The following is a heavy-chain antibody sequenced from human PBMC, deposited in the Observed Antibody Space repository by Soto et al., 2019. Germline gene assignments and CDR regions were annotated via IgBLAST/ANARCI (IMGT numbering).Heavy chain of an antibody. J-gene: IGHJ6*04. CDR3: SGDDVFCVGGRCYGLPLDV. CDR1: GFTVSSKY. D-gene: IGHD2-15*01. Sequence: QPGGPLRLSCEASGFTVSSKYIIGVRPTPGKGLGWVSLIQSGGPTYYADCVKGRFTISRDTSENTLHLQMDSLRAEDTAVYYCSGDDVFCVGGRCYGLPLDVWGKGTTVTVSS. V-gene: IGHV3-66*01. CDR2: IQSGGPT.